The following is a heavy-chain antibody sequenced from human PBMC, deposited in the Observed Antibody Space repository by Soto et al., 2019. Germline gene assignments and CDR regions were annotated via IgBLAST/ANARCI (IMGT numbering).Heavy chain of an antibody. CDR3: VRGMNPLF. CDR2: ISISSSDR. Sequence: SGGPLRLSCAASGFTLRTYTMNWVRQAPGKGLEWVSSISISSSDRYYADSVRGRFTISRDNAKNALYLQMNSLRADDTAVYFCVRGMNPLFGGQGTLVTVSS. CDR1: GFTLRTYT. V-gene: IGHV3-21*06. J-gene: IGHJ4*01.